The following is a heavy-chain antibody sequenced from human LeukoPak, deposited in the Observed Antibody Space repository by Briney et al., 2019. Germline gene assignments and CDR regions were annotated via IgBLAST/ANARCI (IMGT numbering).Heavy chain of an antibody. CDR2: INPNSGGT. Sequence: ASVKVSCKASGYTFTGYYMHWVRQAPGQGLEWMGWINPNSGGTNYAQKFQGRVTMTRDTSISTAYMELSRLRSDDTAVYYCARREEYDSRGSLFDYWGQGTLVTVSS. D-gene: IGHD3-22*01. V-gene: IGHV1-2*02. J-gene: IGHJ4*02. CDR1: GYTFTGYY. CDR3: ARREEYDSRGSLFDY.